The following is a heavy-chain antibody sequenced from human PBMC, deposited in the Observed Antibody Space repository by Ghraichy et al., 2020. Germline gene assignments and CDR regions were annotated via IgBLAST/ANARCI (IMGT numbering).Heavy chain of an antibody. J-gene: IGHJ4*02. D-gene: IGHD3-10*01. CDR1: GYSFGNYG. CDR2: IHPGNVVA. Sequence: ASVKVSCKATGYSFGNYGIHWMRQAPGQSLELMGWIHPGNVVAKYAPIFQGRVTFTIDTSTTTAFMEMGSLRSGDTAVYFCVRNWGGYYFDSWGLGTLVSVSS. CDR3: VRNWGGYYFDS. V-gene: IGHV1-3*01.